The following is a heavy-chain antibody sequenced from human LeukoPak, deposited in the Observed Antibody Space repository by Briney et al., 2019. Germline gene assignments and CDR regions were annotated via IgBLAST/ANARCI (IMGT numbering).Heavy chain of an antibody. CDR3: ARNEWMDV. V-gene: IGHV3-30*03. Sequence: GGSLRLSCAASGFTFSTYAMHWVRQAPGKGLEWVALISNDGFKKYYPDSVEGRFIISRDNSKNTLFLQMSGLRAEDTAVYYCARNEWMDVWGKGTTVSVSS. CDR1: GFTFSTYA. D-gene: IGHD3-3*01. J-gene: IGHJ6*04. CDR2: ISNDGFKK.